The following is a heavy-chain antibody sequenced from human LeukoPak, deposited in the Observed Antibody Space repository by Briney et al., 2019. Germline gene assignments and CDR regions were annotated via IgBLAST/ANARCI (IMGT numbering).Heavy chain of an antibody. V-gene: IGHV3-7*01. CDR1: GFTFSSYW. CDR3: ARDTDSRTWNGLFDH. Sequence: GGSLRLSCAASGFTFSSYWMTWVRQAPGKGLEWVASVKQDGSDKYYVDSVKGRFTISRDNARYSLFLQMSSLRAEDTAVYYCARDTDSRTWNGLFDHWGQGTLVTVSS. J-gene: IGHJ4*02. D-gene: IGHD6-13*01. CDR2: VKQDGSDK.